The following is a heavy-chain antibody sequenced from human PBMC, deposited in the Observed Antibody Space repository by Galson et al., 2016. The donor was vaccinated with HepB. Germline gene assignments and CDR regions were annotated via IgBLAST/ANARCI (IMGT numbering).Heavy chain of an antibody. Sequence: SLRLSCAATGLTFSSYAMSWVRQTPGKGLEWVADISFDGNKKNYADSVKGRYTISRDNAKNTVDLQMNNMKPEDTAVYYCANSVRSTAGSVGHFYYYAMAVWGQGTTVIVSS. J-gene: IGHJ6*02. CDR2: ISFDGNKK. CDR1: GLTFSSYA. V-gene: IGHV3-30*18. CDR3: ANSVRSTAGSVGHFYYYAMAV. D-gene: IGHD6-6*01.